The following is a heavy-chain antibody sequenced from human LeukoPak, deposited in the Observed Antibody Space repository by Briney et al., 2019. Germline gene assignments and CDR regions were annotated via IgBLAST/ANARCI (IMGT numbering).Heavy chain of an antibody. D-gene: IGHD4-17*01. CDR3: AREANQDEGNTVTTSWFDP. J-gene: IGHJ5*02. V-gene: IGHV4-4*02. CDR2: IYHSGST. CDR1: GGSITSSNW. Sequence: SGTLSLTCVVSGGSITSSNWWSWVRQPPGKGLEWIGEIYHSGSTNYNPSLKSRVTISVDTSKNQFSLKLSSVTAADTAVYYCAREANQDEGNTVTTSWFDPWGQGTLVTVSS.